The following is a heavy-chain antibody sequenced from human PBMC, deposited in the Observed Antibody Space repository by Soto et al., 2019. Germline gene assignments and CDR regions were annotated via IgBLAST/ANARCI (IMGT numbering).Heavy chain of an antibody. CDR2: ISTDGSIT. CDR1: GLTFSNYK. CDR3: ARDTSGLHY. Sequence: EVQLVESGGGLVQPGGSLRLSCAASGLTFSNYKMHWVRQAPGKGLVWVSRISTDGSITDYADSVKGRFTVSRDNAQNTLYLQMNSLRVDDTAVYYCARDTSGLHYWGQGTLVTVSS. J-gene: IGHJ4*02. V-gene: IGHV3-74*01. D-gene: IGHD6-19*01.